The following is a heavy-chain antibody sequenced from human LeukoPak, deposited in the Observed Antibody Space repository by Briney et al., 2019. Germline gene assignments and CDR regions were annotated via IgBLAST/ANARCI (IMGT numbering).Heavy chain of an antibody. J-gene: IGHJ6*03. D-gene: IGHD3-9*01. CDR2: IYYSGST. CDR3: ARSYYDILTGYWNYYYYYYMDV. CDR1: GGSISSSSYY. V-gene: IGHV4-39*01. Sequence: SETLSLTCTVSGGSISSSSYYWGWIRQPPGKGLEWIGSIYYSGSTYYNPSLKSRVTISVDTSKNQFSLKLSSVTAADTAVYYCARSYYDILTGYWNYYYYYYMDVWGKGTTVTVSS.